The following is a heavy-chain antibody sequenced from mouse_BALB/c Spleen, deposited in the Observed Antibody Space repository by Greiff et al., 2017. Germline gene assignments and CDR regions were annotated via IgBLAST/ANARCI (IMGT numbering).Heavy chain of an antibody. CDR2: ISPGNGDI. D-gene: IGHD2-13*01. CDR3: KGGGLGY. V-gene: IGHV1S53*02. J-gene: IGHJ2*01. Sequence: QVQLQQSDAELVKPGTSVKISCKASGYTFTDYAIHWMKQKPEQGLEWIGYISPGNGDIKYMERFKAKATLTADKSSSTAYMQLNSLTSEDSAVYFCKGGGLGYWGQGTTLTVSS. CDR1: GYTFTDYA.